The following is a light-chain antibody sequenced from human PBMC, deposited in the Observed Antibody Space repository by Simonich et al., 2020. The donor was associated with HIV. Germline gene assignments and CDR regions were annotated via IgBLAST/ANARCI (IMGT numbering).Light chain of an antibody. CDR2: GAS. J-gene: IGKJ1*01. CDR3: QQYSNWPPT. Sequence: EIVMPQFPATLSVSPGERAPLSCRASQSISNNLAWYHQKPGQAPRLLTNGASTRATGIPARFSGSGSGTEFTLTISSMQSEDFAVYYCQQYSNWPPTFGQGTKVEIK. CDR1: QSISNN. V-gene: IGKV3-15*01.